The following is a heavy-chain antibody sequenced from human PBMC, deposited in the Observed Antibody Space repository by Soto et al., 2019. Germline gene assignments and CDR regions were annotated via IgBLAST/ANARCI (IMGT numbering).Heavy chain of an antibody. CDR2: ISPNNGDT. J-gene: IGHJ6*02. CDR3: AKSGGPLENYYYYGLDV. Sequence: ASVKVSCKASGYTFTGYFMHWVRQAHGQGPEWMGWISPNNGDTNHAQKFQGRVTMTRDTSINTAYMELRSLGSDYTAVYYCAKSGGPLENYYYYGLDVWGQGTTVTVSS. V-gene: IGHV1-2*02. CDR1: GYTFTGYF.